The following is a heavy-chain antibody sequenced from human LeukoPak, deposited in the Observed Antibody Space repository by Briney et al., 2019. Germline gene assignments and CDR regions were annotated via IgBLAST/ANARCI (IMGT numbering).Heavy chain of an antibody. Sequence: PSETLSLTCTVSGGSISTSSYYWGWVRQPPGKGLEWIGNIFYSGSTYYSPSLKSRVTISVDTSKNQFSLKLSSVTAADTAMYFCAREIRVATRRFDYWGRGTLLTVSS. CDR2: IFYSGST. D-gene: IGHD6-6*01. CDR3: AREIRVATRRFDY. V-gene: IGHV4-39*07. CDR1: GGSISTSSYY. J-gene: IGHJ4*02.